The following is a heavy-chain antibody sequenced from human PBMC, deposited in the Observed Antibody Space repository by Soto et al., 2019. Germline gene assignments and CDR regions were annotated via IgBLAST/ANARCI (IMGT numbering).Heavy chain of an antibody. CDR2: INPSGGST. Sequence: QVQLVQSGAEVKKPGASVKVSCKASGYTFTSYYMHWVRQAPGQGLEWMGIINPSGGSTSYVQKLQGRVTMTRDPSTSTVYMELSSLRSEDTAVYYCARDSRAQWLVRHEAFDIWGQGTMVTVSS. J-gene: IGHJ3*02. CDR3: ARDSRAQWLVRHEAFDI. V-gene: IGHV1-46*01. D-gene: IGHD6-19*01. CDR1: GYTFTSYY.